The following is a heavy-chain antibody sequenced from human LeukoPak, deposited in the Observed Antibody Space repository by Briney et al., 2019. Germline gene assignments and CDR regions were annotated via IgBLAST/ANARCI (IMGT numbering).Heavy chain of an antibody. J-gene: IGHJ4*02. D-gene: IGHD6-19*01. CDR3: ARDLAVAGKEGSGY. Sequence: GGSLRLSCAASGFTFSSYAMHWVRQAPGKGLEWVAVISYDGSNKYYADSVKGRFTISRDNSKNTLYLQMNSLRAEDTAVYYCARDLAVAGKEGSGYWGQGTLVTVSS. CDR1: GFTFSSYA. V-gene: IGHV3-30-3*01. CDR2: ISYDGSNK.